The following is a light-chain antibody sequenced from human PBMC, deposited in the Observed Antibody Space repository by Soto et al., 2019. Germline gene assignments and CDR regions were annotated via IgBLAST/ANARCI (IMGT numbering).Light chain of an antibody. CDR3: QQRSNWPPYT. J-gene: IGKJ2*01. CDR1: QSVSSY. Sequence: EIVLTQSPATLSLSPGERATLSCRASQSVSSYLAWYQQKPGQAPRLLIYDASNRATGIPARFSGSGSGTDFTLTISSLEPEDFPVYYCQQRSNWPPYTVGQGTKLEI. CDR2: DAS. V-gene: IGKV3-11*01.